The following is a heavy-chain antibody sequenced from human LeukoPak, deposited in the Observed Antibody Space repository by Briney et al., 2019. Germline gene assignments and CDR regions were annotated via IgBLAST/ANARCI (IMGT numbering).Heavy chain of an antibody. J-gene: IGHJ4*02. CDR1: GYSISRSNW. V-gene: IGHV4-28*01. CDR2: IYYSGNT. D-gene: IGHD1-26*01. CDR3: ARQTPTSGSYDC. Sequence: TSDTLSLTCAVSGYSISRSNWWGWIRQPPGNGLEWIGYIYYSGNTYYNPSLKSRVTMSVDTSMNQFSLELSSVTAVDTAVYYCARQTPTSGSYDCWGQGTLVTVSS.